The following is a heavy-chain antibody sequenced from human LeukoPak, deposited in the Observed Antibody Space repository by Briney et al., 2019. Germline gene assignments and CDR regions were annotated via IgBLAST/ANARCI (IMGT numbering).Heavy chain of an antibody. CDR1: GFTFSNYE. V-gene: IGHV3-48*03. Sequence: GGSLRLSCAASGFTFSNYEMNWDRQAPEKGLEWVSYISTSGATMFYADSVKGRFTISRDNAKNSVYLQMHSLRAEDTALYYCARTYYDDLGYWGQGTLVTVSS. J-gene: IGHJ4*02. CDR2: ISTSGATM. CDR3: ARTYYDDLGY. D-gene: IGHD4-17*01.